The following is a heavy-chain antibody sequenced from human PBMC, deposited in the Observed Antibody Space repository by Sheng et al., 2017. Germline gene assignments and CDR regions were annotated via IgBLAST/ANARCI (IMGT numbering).Heavy chain of an antibody. D-gene: IGHD2-15*01. CDR1: GYTFTSYG. Sequence: QVQLVQSGAEVKKPGASVKVSCKASGYTFTSYGISWVRQAPGQGLEWMGRIIPILGIANYAQKFQGRVTITADKSTSTAYMELSSLRSEDTAVYYCARGSDYYYYYMDVWGKGTTVTVSS. CDR2: IIPILGIA. J-gene: IGHJ6*03. CDR3: ARGSDYYYYYMDV. V-gene: IGHV1-69*04.